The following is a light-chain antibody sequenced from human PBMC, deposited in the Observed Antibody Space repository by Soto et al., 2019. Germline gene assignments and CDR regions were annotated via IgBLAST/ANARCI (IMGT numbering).Light chain of an antibody. CDR1: SSDVGGYNY. Sequence: QSALTQPASVSGSPGQSITISCTGTSSDVGGYNYVSWYQHHPGKAPKLIIYEVSNRPSGVSNRFSGSKSGNTASLTISGLQAEDEADYYCSSYTSCSTPNYVFGTGTKLTVL. CDR2: EVS. J-gene: IGLJ1*01. CDR3: SSYTSCSTPNYV. V-gene: IGLV2-14*01.